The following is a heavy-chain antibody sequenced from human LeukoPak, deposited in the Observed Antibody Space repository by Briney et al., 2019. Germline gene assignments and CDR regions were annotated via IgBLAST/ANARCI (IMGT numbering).Heavy chain of an antibody. V-gene: IGHV4-34*01. Sequence: SETLSLTCGVHGESLNDYYWSWIRQSPGKGLEWIGEITHNGSTTFNPSLESRLTISVDTSKNQFSLKLTSVTAADASVYFCARGFCRGESCYSGEYFQHWGQGTLVTVPS. CDR1: GESLNDYY. D-gene: IGHD2-15*01. CDR2: ITHNGST. CDR3: ARGFCRGESCYSGEYFQH. J-gene: IGHJ1*01.